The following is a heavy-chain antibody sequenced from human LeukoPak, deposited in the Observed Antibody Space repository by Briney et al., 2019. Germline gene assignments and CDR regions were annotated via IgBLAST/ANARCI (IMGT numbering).Heavy chain of an antibody. CDR3: AKDRPIFKD. V-gene: IGHV3-23*01. CDR2: ISGSGGAT. CDR1: GFTFSSYW. J-gene: IGHJ4*02. Sequence: GGSLRLSCAASGFTFSSYWMSWVRQAPGRGLEWVSTISGSGGATYYADSVKGRFTISSDNSKNTLYLHMNSLRAEDTAVYYCAKDRPIFKDWGQGTQVTVSS.